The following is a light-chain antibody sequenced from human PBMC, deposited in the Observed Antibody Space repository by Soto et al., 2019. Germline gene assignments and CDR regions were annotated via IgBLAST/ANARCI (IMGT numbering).Light chain of an antibody. CDR2: DAS. CDR1: QSVSSY. V-gene: IGKV3-11*01. Sequence: EIVLTQSPATLSLSPGERATLSCRASQSVSSYLVWYQQRPGQPPRLLIYDASSRATGIPARFSGSGSGTDFTLTISGLEPEDFAVYYCQQRSSWPSLTFGGGTKVEIK. CDR3: QQRSSWPSLT. J-gene: IGKJ4*01.